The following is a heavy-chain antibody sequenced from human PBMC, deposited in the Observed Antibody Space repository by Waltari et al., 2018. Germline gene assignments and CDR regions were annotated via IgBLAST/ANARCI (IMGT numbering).Heavy chain of an antibody. D-gene: IGHD3-10*01. CDR3: ATVGDIGAFDI. J-gene: IGHJ3*02. CDR2: FDPEDGET. V-gene: IGHV1-24*01. CDR1: GSPTTALS. Sequence: VQLVQSGAEVKKPAASAKLSCRVSGSPTTALSMPCVRQAPGKGREWMGGFDPEDGETIYAQKFQGRVTMTEDTSTDTAYMELSSLRSEDTAVYYCATVGDIGAFDIWGQGTMVTVSS.